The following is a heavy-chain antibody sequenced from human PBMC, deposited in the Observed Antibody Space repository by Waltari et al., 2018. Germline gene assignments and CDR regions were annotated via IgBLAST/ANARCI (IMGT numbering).Heavy chain of an antibody. D-gene: IGHD6-13*01. J-gene: IGHJ5*02. V-gene: IGHV4-34*01. CDR2: INHIGTT. CDR1: GGSFSGYY. Sequence: QVQLQQWGAGLLKPSETLSLTCAVYGGSFSGYYWSWIRQPPGKGLEWIGEINHIGTTNSNPSLKSRVTISVDTSKNQFSLKLSSVTAADTAVEYCARSTTFANPCYSSSCRGWFDPWGQGTLVTVSS. CDR3: ARSTTFANPCYSSSCRGWFDP.